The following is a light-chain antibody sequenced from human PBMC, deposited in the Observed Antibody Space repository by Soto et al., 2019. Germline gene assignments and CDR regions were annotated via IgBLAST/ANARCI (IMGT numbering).Light chain of an antibody. V-gene: IGKV1-5*01. Sequence: DVQMTQSPSSLSASVGDRVTITCRASQSINNWLAWYQQKPGKAPKFLIYDASTLETGVPSRFSGSASGTEFTLTSSGLQPEGVASYYCQQYDTYPLTFRGGTRVELK. CDR2: DAS. CDR1: QSINNW. CDR3: QQYDTYPLT. J-gene: IGKJ4*01.